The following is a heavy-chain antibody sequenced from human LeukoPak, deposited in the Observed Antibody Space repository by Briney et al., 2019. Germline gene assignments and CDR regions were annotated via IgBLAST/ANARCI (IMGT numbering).Heavy chain of an antibody. Sequence: PGGSLRLSCAASGFTFSSYAMSWVRQAPGKGLEWVSAISGSGGSTYYADSVKGRFTISRDNSKNTLYLQMNSLRAEDTAVYYCAKQASDYFGSGSYVPYWGQGTLVTVSS. CDR1: GFTFSSYA. CDR3: AKQASDYFGSGSYVPY. J-gene: IGHJ4*02. V-gene: IGHV3-23*01. D-gene: IGHD3-10*01. CDR2: ISGSGGST.